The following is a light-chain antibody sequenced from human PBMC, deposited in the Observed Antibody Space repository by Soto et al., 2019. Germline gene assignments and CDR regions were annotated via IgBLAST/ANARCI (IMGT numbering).Light chain of an antibody. V-gene: IGLV2-8*01. J-gene: IGLJ1*01. CDR2: GVS. CDR1: KNDIGVYDF. CDR3: SSYAGSNNYV. Sequence: QSVLTQPPSASGSPGQSVTISCTGTKNDIGVYDFVSWYQQHPGKAPKLMIYGVSKRPSGVPDRFSGSKSGNTASLTVSGLQAEDEADYYCSSYAGSNNYVFGTGTKVTVL.